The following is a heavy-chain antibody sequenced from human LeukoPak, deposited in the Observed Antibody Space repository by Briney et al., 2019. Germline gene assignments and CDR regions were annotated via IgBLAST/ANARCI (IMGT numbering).Heavy chain of an antibody. D-gene: IGHD3-10*01. CDR2: IYHSGST. Sequence: SQTLSLTCAVSGGSISSGGSSWSWIRQPPGKGLEWIGYIYHSGSTYYNPSLKSRVTISVDRSKNQFSLKLSSVTAADTAVYYCARGRYYGSGTHFDYWGQGTLVTVSS. CDR1: GGSISSGGSS. J-gene: IGHJ4*02. V-gene: IGHV4-30-2*01. CDR3: ARGRYYGSGTHFDY.